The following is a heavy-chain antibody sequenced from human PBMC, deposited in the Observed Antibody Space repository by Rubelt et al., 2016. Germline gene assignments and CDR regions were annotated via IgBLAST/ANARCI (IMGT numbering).Heavy chain of an antibody. CDR2: INHSGST. V-gene: IGHV4-34*01. CDR3: ARGRRGSSSWLGRDYYGMDV. J-gene: IGHJ6*02. D-gene: IGHD6-13*01. Sequence: QVQLQQWGAGLLKPSETLSLTCAVYGGSFSGYYWSWIRQPPGKGLEWIGEINHSGSTNSNPSLKSRVTRSVGTSKNQFSLKRSSVTAADTGVYYCARGRRGSSSWLGRDYYGMDVWGQGTTVTVSS. CDR1: GGSFSGYY.